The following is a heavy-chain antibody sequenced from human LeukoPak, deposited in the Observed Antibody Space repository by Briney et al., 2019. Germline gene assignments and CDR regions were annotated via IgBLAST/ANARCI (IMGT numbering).Heavy chain of an antibody. CDR2: IYTTGTT. CDR1: GGSISSYY. Sequence: PSETLSLTCTVSGGSISSYYWSWIRQPPGKGLEWIGYIYTTGTTNYNPSLKSRVTISVDTSKNQFSLKLSSVTAADTAVYYCVRHGGYSSSAAYWGQGTLVTVSS. V-gene: IGHV4-4*09. J-gene: IGHJ4*02. CDR3: VRHGGYSSSAAY. D-gene: IGHD6-6*01.